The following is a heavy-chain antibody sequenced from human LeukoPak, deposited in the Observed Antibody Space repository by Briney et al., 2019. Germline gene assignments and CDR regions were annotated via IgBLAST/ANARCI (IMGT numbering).Heavy chain of an antibody. D-gene: IGHD5-18*01. Sequence: GGSLRLSCAASGFTFSSYSMNWVRQAPGKGLEGVSSISSSSSYIYYADSVKGRFTISRDNAKNSLYLQMNSLRAEDTAVYYCARDPSTAMAGDPPVYWGQGTLVTVSS. CDR1: GFTFSSYS. CDR3: ARDPSTAMAGDPPVY. J-gene: IGHJ4*02. CDR2: ISSSSSYI. V-gene: IGHV3-21*01.